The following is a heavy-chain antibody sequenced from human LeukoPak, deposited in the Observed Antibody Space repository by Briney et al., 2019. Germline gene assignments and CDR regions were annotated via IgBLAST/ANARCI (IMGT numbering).Heavy chain of an antibody. CDR3: ASSGSYRFDY. Sequence: GGSLRLSCAASGSTFSSYSMNWVRQAPGKGLEWVSHITASGTAMFYADSVKGRFTISRDNAKNSLYLQMNSLRDEDTAVYYCASSGSYRFDYWGQGTLVTVSS. V-gene: IGHV3-48*02. J-gene: IGHJ4*02. CDR2: ITASGTAM. D-gene: IGHD1-26*01. CDR1: GSTFSSYS.